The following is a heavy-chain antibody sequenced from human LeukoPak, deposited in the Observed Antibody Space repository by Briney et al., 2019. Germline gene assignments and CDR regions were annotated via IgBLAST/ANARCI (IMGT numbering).Heavy chain of an antibody. CDR1: GFTFSSYA. V-gene: IGHV3-23*01. CDR3: AKWLGGWFLSSMYYFDY. J-gene: IGHJ4*02. CDR2: ISGSGGST. D-gene: IGHD3-10*01. Sequence: PGGSLRLSCAASGFTFSSYAMSWVRQAPGKGLEWVSAISGSGGSTYYADSVKGRFTISRDNSKNTLYLQMNSLRAEDTAEYYCAKWLGGWFLSSMYYFDYWGQGTLVTVSS.